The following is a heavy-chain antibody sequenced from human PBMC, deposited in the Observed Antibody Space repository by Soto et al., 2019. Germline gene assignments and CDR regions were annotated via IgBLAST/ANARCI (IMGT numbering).Heavy chain of an antibody. CDR2: MYYNGNS. CDR1: GGSISSYH. V-gene: IGHV4-59*08. J-gene: IGHJ3*02. Sequence: VSGGSISSYHWSWIRQPPGKGLEWIGYMYYNGNSKYNPSLKSRVTISGDKSKNQFSLRLTSVTAADTAVYYCGILDMITFGGVIGPNDAFDSWGQGKMVTVSS. CDR3: GILDMITFGGVIGPNDAFDS. D-gene: IGHD3-16*02.